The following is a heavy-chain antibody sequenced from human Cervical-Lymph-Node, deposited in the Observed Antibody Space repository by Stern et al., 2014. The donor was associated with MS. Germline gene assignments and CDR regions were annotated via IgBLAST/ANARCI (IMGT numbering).Heavy chain of an antibody. D-gene: IGHD5-24*01. J-gene: IGHJ4*02. CDR3: ARGGEMATIAYFDY. V-gene: IGHV4-59*01. CDR1: WGSISRYY. Sequence: QLLESGPGLVQPSETRSLTCTVSWGSISRYYWSRIRQPPGKGLERIAYIYYSGSTNYNPSLKSRVTISVDTSKNQFSLKLSSVTAADTAVYYCARGGEMATIAYFDYWGQGTLVTVSS. CDR2: IYYSGST.